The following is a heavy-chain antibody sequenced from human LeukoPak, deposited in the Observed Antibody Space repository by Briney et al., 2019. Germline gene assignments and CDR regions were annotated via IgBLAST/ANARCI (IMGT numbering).Heavy chain of an antibody. CDR2: INHSGST. CDR3: ARGLTVYDYIWESYRSRSWCDP. Sequence: SETLSLTCAVYGGSFSGYYWSWIRQPPGKGLEWIGEINHSGSTNYNPSLKSRVTISVDTSKNQFSLKLSSVTAADTAVYYCARGLTVYDYIWESYRSRSWCDPWGAGTLVTVSS. J-gene: IGHJ5*02. V-gene: IGHV4-34*01. D-gene: IGHD3-16*02. CDR1: GGSFSGYY.